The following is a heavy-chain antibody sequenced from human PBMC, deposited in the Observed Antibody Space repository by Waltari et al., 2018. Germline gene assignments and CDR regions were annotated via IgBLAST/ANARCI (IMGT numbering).Heavy chain of an antibody. J-gene: IGHJ4*02. CDR2: INHSGST. Sequence: QVQLQQWGAGLLKPSETLSLTCAASGGSFSAYYWRWIRQPPGSGTEWIGEINHSGSTNYNPSLKSRVTISVDTSKNQFSLKLSSVTAADTAVYYCARGPRILYCSSTSCYNYFDYWGQGTLVTVSS. CDR3: ARGPRILYCSSTSCYNYFDY. CDR1: GGSFSAYY. D-gene: IGHD2-2*02. V-gene: IGHV4-34*01.